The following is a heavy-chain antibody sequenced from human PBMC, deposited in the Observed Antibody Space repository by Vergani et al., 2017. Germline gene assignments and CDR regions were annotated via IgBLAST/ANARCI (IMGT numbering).Heavy chain of an antibody. J-gene: IGHJ5*02. CDR3: ARQKRIAAAGTANWFYP. CDR1: GGSFSGYY. D-gene: IGHD6-13*01. Sequence: QVQLQQWGAGLLKPSETLSLTCAVYGGSFSGYYWSWIRQPPGKGLEWIGEINHSGSTNYNPSLESRVTISVDTSKNQFSLKLSSVTAADTAVYYCARQKRIAAAGTANWFYPWGQGTLVTVSS. V-gene: IGHV4-34*01. CDR2: INHSGST.